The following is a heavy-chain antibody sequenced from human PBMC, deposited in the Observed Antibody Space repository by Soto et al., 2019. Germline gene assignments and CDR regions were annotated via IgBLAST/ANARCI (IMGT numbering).Heavy chain of an antibody. V-gene: IGHV3-23*01. CDR3: ARVAPEYSSTPRRFDF. CDR1: GFTFVIYA. J-gene: IGHJ4*02. Sequence: PGGSLRLSCAASGFTFVIYAMSWVRQAPGKGLEWVSSISGSGGSIYYAHSVKGRFTISRDKTKNTLDLQMNSLRAEDTAVYHCARVAPEYSSTPRRFDFWGQGTLVTVSS. D-gene: IGHD6-13*01. CDR2: ISGSGGSI.